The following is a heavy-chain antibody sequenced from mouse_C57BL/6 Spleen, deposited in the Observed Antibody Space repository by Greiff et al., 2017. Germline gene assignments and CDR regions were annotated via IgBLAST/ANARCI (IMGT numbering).Heavy chain of an antibody. J-gene: IGHJ1*03. CDR2: ISDGGSYT. V-gene: IGHV5-4*01. Sequence: EVKLVESGGGLVKPGGSLKLSCAASGFTFSSYAMSWVRQTPEKRLEWVATISDGGSYTYYPDNVKGRFTIARDNAKNNLYLQMSHLKSEDTAMYYCARDGGGYFDVWGTGTTVTVSS. CDR3: ARDGGGYFDV. CDR1: GFTFSSYA.